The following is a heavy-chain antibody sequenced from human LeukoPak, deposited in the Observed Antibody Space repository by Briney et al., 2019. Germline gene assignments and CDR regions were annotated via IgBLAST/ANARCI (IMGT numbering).Heavy chain of an antibody. CDR1: GFTFDDYG. V-gene: IGHV3-20*04. CDR2: INWNGGST. D-gene: IGHD3-22*01. J-gene: IGHJ4*02. Sequence: GGSLRLSCAASGFTFDDYGMSWVRQAPGKGLEWVSGINWNGGSTGYADSVKGRFTISRDNAKNSLYLQMNSLRAEDTALYYCARWSRYDSSGPKFDYWGQGTLVTVSS. CDR3: ARWSRYDSSGPKFDY.